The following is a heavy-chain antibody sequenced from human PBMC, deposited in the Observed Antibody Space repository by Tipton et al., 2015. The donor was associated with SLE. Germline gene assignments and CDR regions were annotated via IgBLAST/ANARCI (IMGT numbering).Heavy chain of an antibody. V-gene: IGHV4-59*01. Sequence: TLSLTCTVSGGSISSYYWSWIRQPPGKGQEWIGYIYYSGSTNYNPSLKSRVTISVDTSKNQFSLKLSSVTAADTAVYYCASGRAVAGGDCFDYWGQGPLVTVSS. CDR3: ASGRAVAGGDCFDY. CDR2: IYYSGST. CDR1: GGSISSYY. D-gene: IGHD6-19*01. J-gene: IGHJ4*02.